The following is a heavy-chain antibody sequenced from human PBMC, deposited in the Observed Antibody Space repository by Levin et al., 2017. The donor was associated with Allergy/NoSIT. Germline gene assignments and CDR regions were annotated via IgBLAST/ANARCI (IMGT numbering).Heavy chain of an antibody. Sequence: NTSETLSLTCTVSGGSVSSGSYYWTWIRQPPGKGLEWIGYIYYSGSTNYNPSLKSRVTMSVDTSKNQFSLKLSSVTAADTAVYYCARRGGGSGMNWFDPWGQGTLVTVSS. V-gene: IGHV4-61*01. D-gene: IGHD3-10*01. CDR1: GGSVSSGSYY. J-gene: IGHJ5*02. CDR3: ARRGGGSGMNWFDP. CDR2: IYYSGST.